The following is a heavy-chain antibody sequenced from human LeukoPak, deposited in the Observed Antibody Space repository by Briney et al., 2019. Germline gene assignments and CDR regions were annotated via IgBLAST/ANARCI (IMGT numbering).Heavy chain of an antibody. V-gene: IGHV3-11*04. CDR1: GFTFSDYY. J-gene: IGHJ4*02. Sequence: GGSLRLSCAASGFTFSDYYMSWIRQAPGKGLEWVSYINSSGSIIYYADSVKGRFTISRDNSKNTLYLQMNSLRAEDTAVYYCARGEMATEDIDYWGQGTLVTVSS. D-gene: IGHD5-24*01. CDR3: ARGEMATEDIDY. CDR2: INSSGSII.